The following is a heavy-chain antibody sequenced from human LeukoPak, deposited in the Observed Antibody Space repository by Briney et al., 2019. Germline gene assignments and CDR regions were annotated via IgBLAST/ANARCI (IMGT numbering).Heavy chain of an antibody. CDR1: GGAISSGDYF. V-gene: IGHV4-30-4*01. J-gene: IGHJ5*02. CDR2: TYHRGSP. Sequence: PSETLSLTCTVSGGAISSGDYFWSWIRQPPGKALEWIAYTYHRGSPFYKSSLKSRVTISVDRSKNQFSLKLSSVTAADTAVYYCARSYGSEEGLPPNWFDPWGQGTLVTVSS. D-gene: IGHD3-10*01. CDR3: ARSYGSEEGLPPNWFDP.